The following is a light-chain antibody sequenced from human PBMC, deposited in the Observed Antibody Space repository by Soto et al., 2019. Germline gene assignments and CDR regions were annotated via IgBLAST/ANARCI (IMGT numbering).Light chain of an antibody. CDR2: GAS. CDR3: QQYGSSLMYT. CDR1: QSVSSSY. V-gene: IGKV3-20*01. J-gene: IGKJ2*01. Sequence: EIVLTQSPGTLSLSPGERATLSCRASQSVSSSYLAWYQQKPGQAPRLLIYGASSRATGIPDRFSGSGSGTDFTLTISRLEPEDFALYYCQQYGSSLMYTFGQGTMLEIK.